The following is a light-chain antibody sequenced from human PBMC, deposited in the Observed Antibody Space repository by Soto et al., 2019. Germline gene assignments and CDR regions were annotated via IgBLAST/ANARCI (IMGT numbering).Light chain of an antibody. CDR1: SSNIGAGYD. J-gene: IGLJ2*01. V-gene: IGLV1-40*01. CDR3: QSYDSSLSGSKVV. Sequence: QSALTQPPSVSGAPGQRVTISCTGSSSNIGAGYDVHWYQQLPGTAPKVLIYGNIHRPSGVPDRFSGSKSGTSASLAITGLQAEDEADYYCQSYDSSLSGSKVVFGGGTKLTVL. CDR2: GNI.